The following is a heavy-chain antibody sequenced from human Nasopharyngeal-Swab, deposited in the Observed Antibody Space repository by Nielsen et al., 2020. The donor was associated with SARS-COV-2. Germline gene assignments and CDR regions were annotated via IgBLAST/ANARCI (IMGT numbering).Heavy chain of an antibody. CDR3: ARWTMGLRAFGI. V-gene: IGHV1-3*01. Sequence: ASVKVSCKASGYTFTSYAMHWVRQAPGQRLEWMGWISAGNGNTKYSQKFQGRVTITRDTSASTAYMELSSLRSEDTAVYYCARWTMGLRAFGIWGQGTMVTVSS. CDR2: ISAGNGNT. CDR1: GYTFTSYA. J-gene: IGHJ3*02. D-gene: IGHD3-16*01.